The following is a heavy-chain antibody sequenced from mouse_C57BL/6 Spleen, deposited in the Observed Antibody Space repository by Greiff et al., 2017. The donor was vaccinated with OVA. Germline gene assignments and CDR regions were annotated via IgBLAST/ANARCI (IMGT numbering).Heavy chain of an antibody. J-gene: IGHJ1*03. V-gene: IGHV5-6*01. CDR3: ARTYGSSYWYFDV. Sequence: EVKLMESGGDLVKPGGSLKLSCAASGFTFSSYGMSWVRQTPDKRLEWVATISSGGSYTYYPDSVKGRFTISRDNAKNTLYLQMSSLKSEDTAMYYCARTYGSSYWYFDVWGTGTTVTVSS. D-gene: IGHD1-1*01. CDR1: GFTFSSYG. CDR2: ISSGGSYT.